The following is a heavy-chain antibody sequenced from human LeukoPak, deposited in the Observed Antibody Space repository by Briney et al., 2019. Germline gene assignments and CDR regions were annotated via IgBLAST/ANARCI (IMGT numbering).Heavy chain of an antibody. CDR3: TSVTVTLWCVFSSAYRLSPRTTVWFDP. CDR1: GYTLSYLS. V-gene: IGHV1-24*01. J-gene: IGHJ5*02. D-gene: IGHD2-21*01. Sequence: GASVKVSCKVSGYTLSYLSMHWVRQAPGKGLEWMGGFDPEDGERIYAQNFQGRVSMTEDASTATAYMELSSLRSEDAAVYYCTSVTVTLWCVFSSAYRLSPRTTVWFDPWGQGTLVTVSS. CDR2: FDPEDGER.